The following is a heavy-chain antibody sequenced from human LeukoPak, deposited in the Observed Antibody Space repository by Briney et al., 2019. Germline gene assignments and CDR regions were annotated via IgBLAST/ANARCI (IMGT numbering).Heavy chain of an antibody. J-gene: IGHJ4*02. V-gene: IGHV1-46*01. CDR2: INPSGGST. D-gene: IGHD2-2*02. Sequence: ASVKVSCKASGYTFTSYYMHWVRQAPGQGLEWMGIINPSGGSTSYAQKFQGRVTMTRDMSTSTVYMELSSLRSEDTAEYYCARGYCSSTRCYTRGVYFDYWGQGTLVTVSS. CDR1: GYTFTSYY. CDR3: ARGYCSSTRCYTRGVYFDY.